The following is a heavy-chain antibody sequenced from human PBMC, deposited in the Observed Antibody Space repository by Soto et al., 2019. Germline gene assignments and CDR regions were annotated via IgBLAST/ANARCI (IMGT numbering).Heavy chain of an antibody. CDR3: ASGIQLWLRRINNGYSG. CDR2: IIPMFGTA. CDR1: GGTFSTYA. Sequence: QFQLVQSGAEVKKPESSVKVSCKAPGGTFSTYAISWVRQAPGQGLEWMGGIIPMFGTANYAQRFQDRVTITADESTITVYMELSSLRSEDTAVYFCASGIQLWLRRINNGYSGWGQGTLVTVSS. J-gene: IGHJ4*02. D-gene: IGHD5-18*01. V-gene: IGHV1-69*12.